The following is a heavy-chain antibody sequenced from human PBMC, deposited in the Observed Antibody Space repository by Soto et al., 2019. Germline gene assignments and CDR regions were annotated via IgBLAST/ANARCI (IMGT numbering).Heavy chain of an antibody. Sequence: QVQLQESGPGLVKPSQTLSLTCTVSGGSISSGGYYWSWIRQHPGKGLEWIGYIYYSGSTYYNPSLKSRVTISVDTSKNQFSRKLSSVTAADTAVYYCARDRVIAAAGPYYYYGMDVWGQGTTVTVSS. V-gene: IGHV4-31*03. CDR3: ARDRVIAAAGPYYYYGMDV. J-gene: IGHJ6*02. D-gene: IGHD6-13*01. CDR1: GGSISSGGYY. CDR2: IYYSGST.